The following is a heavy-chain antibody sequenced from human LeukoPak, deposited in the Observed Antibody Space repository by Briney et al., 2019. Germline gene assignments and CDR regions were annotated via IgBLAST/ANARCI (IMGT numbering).Heavy chain of an antibody. CDR3: AKSAVAGFDP. V-gene: IGHV3-48*03. D-gene: IGHD6-19*01. CDR2: ISSSGSTI. Sequence: PGGSLRLSCAASGFTFSSYEMNWVRQAPGKGLEWVSYISSSGSTIYYADSVKGRFTISRDNAENSLYLQMNSLRAEDTAVYYCAKSAVAGFDPWGQGTLVTVSS. J-gene: IGHJ5*02. CDR1: GFTFSSYE.